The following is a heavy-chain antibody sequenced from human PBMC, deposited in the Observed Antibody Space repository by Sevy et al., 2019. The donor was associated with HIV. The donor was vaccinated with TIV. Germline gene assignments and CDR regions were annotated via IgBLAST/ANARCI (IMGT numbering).Heavy chain of an antibody. Sequence: SETLSLTCTVSGGSVSSGSYYWSWIRQPPGKGLELIGYIYYSGSTNYNPSLKSRVTISVDTSKNQFSLKLSSVTAADTAVYYCARCFYYDSSGLDYWGQGTLVTVSS. CDR1: GGSVSSGSYY. CDR3: ARCFYYDSSGLDY. D-gene: IGHD3-22*01. J-gene: IGHJ4*02. CDR2: IYYSGST. V-gene: IGHV4-61*01.